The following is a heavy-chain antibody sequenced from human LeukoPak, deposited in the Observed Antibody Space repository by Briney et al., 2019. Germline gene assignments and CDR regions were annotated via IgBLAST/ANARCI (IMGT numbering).Heavy chain of an antibody. CDR1: GFTFSSHG. CDR2: ISPSGDIT. J-gene: IGHJ1*01. V-gene: IGHV3-23*01. Sequence: GGSLRLSCAGSGFTFSSHGMNWVRQAPGKGLEWVSGISPSGDITYYTDSVRGRFTISRDNFKNTLSLQVNSLRAEDTAMYYCAKDDDWGRYKHWGQGTLVTVSS. CDR3: AKDDDWGRYKH. D-gene: IGHD3-16*01.